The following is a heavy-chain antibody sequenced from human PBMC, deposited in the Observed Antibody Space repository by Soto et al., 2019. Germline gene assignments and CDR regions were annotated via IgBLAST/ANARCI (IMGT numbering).Heavy chain of an antibody. CDR1: GVTISSRHC. CDR2: IWHSGSF. J-gene: IGHJ2*01. V-gene: IGHV4-4*02. D-gene: IGHD3-22*01. CDR3: ATYSDSTGYWYFDV. Sequence: QVQLQELGPGLVKPSGTLSLTCAVSGVTISSRHCWTWVRQSPGKGLEWIGEIWHSGSFNYNPSLKSRVTISMDNSKNQFSLKMTSVTAADTAVYYCATYSDSTGYWYFDVWGRGTLVTVSS.